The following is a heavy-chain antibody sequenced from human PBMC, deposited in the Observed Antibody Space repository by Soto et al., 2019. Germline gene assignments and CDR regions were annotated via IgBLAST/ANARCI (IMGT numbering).Heavy chain of an antibody. Sequence: GGSLRLSCTASGFTFGDYAMSWFRQAPGKGLEWVGFIRSKAYGGTTEYAASVKGRFTISRDDSKSIAYLQMNSLKTEDTAVYYCTRDQIVVVPAATALFDYWGQGTLVTVSS. CDR3: TRDQIVVVPAATALFDY. J-gene: IGHJ4*02. CDR2: IRSKAYGGTT. V-gene: IGHV3-49*03. CDR1: GFTFGDYA. D-gene: IGHD2-2*01.